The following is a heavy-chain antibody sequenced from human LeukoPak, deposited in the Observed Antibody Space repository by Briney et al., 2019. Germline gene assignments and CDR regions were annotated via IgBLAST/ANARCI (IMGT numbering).Heavy chain of an antibody. Sequence: SETLSLTCTVSGGSISSYYWSWIRQPPGKGLEWIGYIYYSGSTNYNPSLKSRVTISVETSKNLFSLKLSSVTAADTAVYYCARPRSPIDWFFDLWGRGTLVTVSS. CDR3: ARPRSPIDWFFDL. V-gene: IGHV4-59*01. CDR1: GGSISSYY. J-gene: IGHJ2*01. D-gene: IGHD2/OR15-2a*01. CDR2: IYYSGST.